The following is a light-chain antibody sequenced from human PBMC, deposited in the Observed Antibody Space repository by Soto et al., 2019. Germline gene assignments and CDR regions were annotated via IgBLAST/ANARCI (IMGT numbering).Light chain of an antibody. J-gene: IGLJ2*01. Sequence: QSALTQPPSASGTPGQKVFISCSGSSSNIGGTNYAYWYQQPPGAAPKLLMHSNNLRPSGVPERISGSKFGTAASLAISGLRSEDEAVYYCASWDDRLGAVIFGGGTKVTVL. CDR3: ASWDDRLGAVI. V-gene: IGLV1-47*02. CDR1: SSNIGGTNY. CDR2: SNN.